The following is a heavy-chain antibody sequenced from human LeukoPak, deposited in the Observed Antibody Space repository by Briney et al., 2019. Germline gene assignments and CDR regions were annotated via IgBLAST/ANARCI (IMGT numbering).Heavy chain of an antibody. D-gene: IGHD1-14*01. J-gene: IGHJ4*02. Sequence: GGSLRLSCAASGFTFSTLGMHWVRQAPGKGLEWVAIIWYDGSNIHYADSVKGRFTISRDNSKSTLYLQMNSLRAEDTAVYYCARAGPNPRTAGLRNWGQGTLVTVSS. V-gene: IGHV3-33*01. CDR2: IWYDGSNI. CDR3: ARAGPNPRTAGLRN. CDR1: GFTFSTLG.